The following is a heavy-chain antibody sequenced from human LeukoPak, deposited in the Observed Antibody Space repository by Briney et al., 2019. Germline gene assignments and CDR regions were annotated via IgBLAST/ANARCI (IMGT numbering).Heavy chain of an antibody. CDR1: GGSISSSSYY. D-gene: IGHD3-22*01. V-gene: IGHV4-39*07. Sequence: KPSETLSLTCTVSGGSISSSSYYWGWIRQPPGKGLEWIGSIYYSGSTYYNPSLKSRVTISVDTSKNQFSLKLSSVTAADTAVYYCARDRGTMIVVSPHMDVWGKGTTVTVSS. CDR3: ARDRGTMIVVSPHMDV. CDR2: IYYSGST. J-gene: IGHJ6*03.